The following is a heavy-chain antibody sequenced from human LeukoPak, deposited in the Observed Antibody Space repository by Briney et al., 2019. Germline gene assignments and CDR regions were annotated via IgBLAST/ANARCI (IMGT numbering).Heavy chain of an antibody. V-gene: IGHV3-7*01. CDR2: IKQDGSEK. J-gene: IGHJ4*02. CDR1: GFTFSSYW. D-gene: IGHD3-9*01. Sequence: GGSLRLSCAASGFTFSSYWMSWVRQAPGKGLEWVANIKQDGSEKYYVDSVKGRFTISRDNAKNSLYLQMNSLRAEDTAVYYCASTSPHYDILTGYYTMSSYWGQGTLVTVSS. CDR3: ASTSPHYDILTGYYTMSSY.